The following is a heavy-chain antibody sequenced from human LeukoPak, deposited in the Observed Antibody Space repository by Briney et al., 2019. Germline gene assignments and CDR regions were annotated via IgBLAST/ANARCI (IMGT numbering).Heavy chain of an antibody. D-gene: IGHD6-13*01. CDR1: GGSIRSGGYS. CDR2: IYYSGST. Sequence: SETLSLTCAVSGGSIRSGGYSWSWIRQPPGQGLEWIGYIYYSGSTYYNPSLKSRATISVDRSKNQFSLKLRFVTAADTAVYYCARDRRIAAAGDYGMDVRGQGTTVTVSS. CDR3: ARDRRIAAAGDYGMDV. J-gene: IGHJ6*02. V-gene: IGHV4-30-2*01.